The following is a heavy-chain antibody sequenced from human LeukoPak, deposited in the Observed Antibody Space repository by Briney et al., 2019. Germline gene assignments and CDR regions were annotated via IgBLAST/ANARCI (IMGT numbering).Heavy chain of an antibody. CDR3: ASFWLLDTSWNYMDV. J-gene: IGHJ6*03. CDR2: ISAYNGNT. D-gene: IGHD3-3*01. V-gene: IGHV1-18*01. CDR1: GYTFTSYG. Sequence: GASVKVSCKASGYTFTSYGISWVRQAPGQGLEWMGWISAYNGNTNYAQKLQGRVTMTTDTSTSTAYMELRSLRSDDTAVYYCASFWLLDTSWNYMDVWGKGTTVTVSS.